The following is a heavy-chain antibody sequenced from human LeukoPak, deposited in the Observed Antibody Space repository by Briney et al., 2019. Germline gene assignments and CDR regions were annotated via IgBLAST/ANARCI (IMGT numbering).Heavy chain of an antibody. CDR1: GYTLTELS. CDR3: ATFIAAAGNIGAFDI. V-gene: IGHV1-24*01. J-gene: IGHJ3*02. D-gene: IGHD6-13*01. CDR2: FDPEDDET. Sequence: ASVKVSCKVSGYTLTELSMHWVRQAPGEGLEWMGGFDPEDDETIYAQKFQGKVTMTEDTSTDTAYMELSSLRSEDTAVYYCATFIAAAGNIGAFDIWGQGTMVTVSS.